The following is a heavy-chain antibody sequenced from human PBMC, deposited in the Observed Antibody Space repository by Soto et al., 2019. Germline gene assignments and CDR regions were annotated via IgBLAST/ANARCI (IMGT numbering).Heavy chain of an antibody. J-gene: IGHJ6*03. V-gene: IGHV1-18*01. Sequence: QVQLVQSGAEVKKPGASVKVSCKASGYTFTSYGISWVRQAPGQGLEWMGWISAYNGNTNYAQKLQGRVTMTTDTSTSTTYMELRSLRSADTAVYYCAREYYDFWSGYLYYYYYMDVWGKGTTVTVSS. CDR2: ISAYNGNT. D-gene: IGHD3-3*01. CDR3: AREYYDFWSGYLYYYYYMDV. CDR1: GYTFTSYG.